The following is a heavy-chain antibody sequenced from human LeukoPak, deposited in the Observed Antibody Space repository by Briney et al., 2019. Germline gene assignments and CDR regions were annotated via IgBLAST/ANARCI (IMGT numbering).Heavy chain of an antibody. D-gene: IGHD5-18*01. J-gene: IGHJ6*02. Sequence: SVKVSCKASGGTFSSYAISWVRQAPGQGLEWMGRIIPILGIANYAQKFQGRVTITADNSTSTAYMELSSLRSEDTAVYYCARSDVDTASGFYYYYGMDVWGQGTTVTVSS. CDR2: IIPILGIA. CDR1: GGTFSSYA. V-gene: IGHV1-69*04. CDR3: ARSDVDTASGFYYYYGMDV.